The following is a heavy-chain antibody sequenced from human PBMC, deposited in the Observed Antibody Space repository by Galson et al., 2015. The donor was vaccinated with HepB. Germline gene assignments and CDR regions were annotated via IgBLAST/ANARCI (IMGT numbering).Heavy chain of an antibody. CDR1: GFSLSTRGMC. CDR2: IDWNDDK. D-gene: IGHD3-9*01. Sequence: PALVKPTPTLTPTCTFSGFSLSTRGMCVSWIRQPPGKALEWLARIDWNDDKRYSPSLKSRLTITKGTSKNQVVLTMTNMDPVDTATYYCAHGHNVLRYFDWHYYFDYWGQGTLVTVSS. V-gene: IGHV2-5*08. J-gene: IGHJ4*02. CDR3: AHGHNVLRYFDWHYYFDY.